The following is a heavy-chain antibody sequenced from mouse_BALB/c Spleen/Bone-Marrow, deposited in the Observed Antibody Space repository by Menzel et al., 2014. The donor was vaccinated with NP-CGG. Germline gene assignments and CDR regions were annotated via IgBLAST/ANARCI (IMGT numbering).Heavy chain of an antibody. Sequence: EVKVEESGGGLVQPGGSLKLSCAASGFDFSRYWMTWVRQAPGKGLEWIGEINPASSTINYTPSLKDKFIISRDNAKNTLYLQMSKVRSEDTALYYCAKNYYYGYVAYWGQGTLVTVSA. CDR1: GFDFSRYW. CDR3: AKNYYYGYVAY. CDR2: INPASSTI. D-gene: IGHD1-2*01. J-gene: IGHJ3*01. V-gene: IGHV4-1*02.